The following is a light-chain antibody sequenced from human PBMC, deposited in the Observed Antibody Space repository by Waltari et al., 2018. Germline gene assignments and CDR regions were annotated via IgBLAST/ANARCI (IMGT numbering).Light chain of an antibody. CDR3: QSYDSNLSGYV. Sequence: QSVLTQPPSVSGAPGQTVTISCTGSSPNTGAVYDVHWYQQLPGAAPKLLIHGNRNRPSGVPDRFFGFNSDTSASLAITGLQAEDEADYYCQSYDSNLSGYVFGTGTKVSVL. J-gene: IGLJ1*01. V-gene: IGLV1-40*01. CDR2: GNR. CDR1: SPNTGAVYD.